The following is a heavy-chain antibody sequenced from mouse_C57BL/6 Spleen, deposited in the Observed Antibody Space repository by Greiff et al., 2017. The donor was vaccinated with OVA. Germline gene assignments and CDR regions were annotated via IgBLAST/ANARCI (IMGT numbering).Heavy chain of an antibody. CDR3: AREWVYYDYDAYYAMDY. V-gene: IGHV1-78*01. CDR1: GYTFTDHT. J-gene: IGHJ4*01. CDR2: IYPRDGST. Sequence: VQLQESDAELVKPGASVKISCKVSGYTFTDHTIHWMKQRPEQGLEWIGYIYPRDGSTKYNEKFKGKATLTADKSSSTAYMQLNSLTSEDSAVYFCAREWVYYDYDAYYAMDYWGQGTSVTVSS. D-gene: IGHD2-4*01.